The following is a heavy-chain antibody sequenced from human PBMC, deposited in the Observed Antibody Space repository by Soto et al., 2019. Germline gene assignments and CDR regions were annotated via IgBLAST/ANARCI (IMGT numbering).Heavy chain of an antibody. V-gene: IGHV3-7*03. CDR3: ARDWGGLGY. D-gene: IGHD3-10*01. CDR2: IIKDGSER. CDR1: GFTFSNYS. J-gene: IGHJ4*02. Sequence: EVQLVESGGGLVQPGGSLRLSCAASGFTFSNYSMTWVRQAPGKGLEWVANIIKDGSERSYVDSVKGRFIISRDNAKNSLYLEMNSLRVEDTAVYYCARDWGGLGYWGQGTLVTVSS.